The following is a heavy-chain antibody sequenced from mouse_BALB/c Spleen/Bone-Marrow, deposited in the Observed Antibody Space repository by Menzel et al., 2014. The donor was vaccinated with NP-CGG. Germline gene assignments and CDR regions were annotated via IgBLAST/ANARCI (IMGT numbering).Heavy chain of an antibody. J-gene: IGHJ4*01. Sequence: VQLQQSGAELVRPGVSVKISCKGSGYTFTDYAMHWVKQSHAKSLEWIGVISTYYGDASYNQKFKGKATTTVDKSSSTAYMELARLTSEDSAIYYCARGHYYGSSYYAMDYWGQGTSVTVSS. V-gene: IGHV1S137*01. D-gene: IGHD1-1*01. CDR1: GYTFTDYA. CDR3: ARGHYYGSSYYAMDY. CDR2: ISTYYGDA.